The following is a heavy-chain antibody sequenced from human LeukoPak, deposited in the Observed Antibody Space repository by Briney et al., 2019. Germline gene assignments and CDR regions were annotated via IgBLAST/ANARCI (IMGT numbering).Heavy chain of an antibody. V-gene: IGHV3-53*01. CDR3: ARDRGDDQNDAYLY. J-gene: IGHJ4*02. CDR1: GFTVSSNY. CDR2: IYRDGST. D-gene: IGHD3-10*01. Sequence: SGGSLRLSCAASGFTVSSNYMSWVRQAPGKGLEWVSVIYRDGSTYYANSVKGRFIISRDNSKNTLYLQMNSLRAEDTAIYYCARDRGDDQNDAYLYWGQGNLVTVSS.